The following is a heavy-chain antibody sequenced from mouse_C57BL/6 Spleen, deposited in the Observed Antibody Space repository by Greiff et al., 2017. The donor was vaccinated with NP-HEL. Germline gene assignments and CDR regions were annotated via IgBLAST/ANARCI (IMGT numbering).Heavy chain of an antibody. CDR2: ISSGSSTI. V-gene: IGHV5-17*01. Sequence: DVKLVESGGGLVKPGGSLKLSCAASGFTFSDYGMHWVRQAPEKGLEWVAYISSGSSTIYYADTVKGRFTISRDNAENTLFLQMTSLRSEDTAMYYYARRIYYDYEGYAMDYWGQGTSVTVSS. CDR1: GFTFSDYG. CDR3: ARRIYYDYEGYAMDY. D-gene: IGHD2-4*01. J-gene: IGHJ4*01.